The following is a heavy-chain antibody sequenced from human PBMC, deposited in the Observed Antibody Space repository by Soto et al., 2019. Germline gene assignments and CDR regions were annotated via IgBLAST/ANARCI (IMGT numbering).Heavy chain of an antibody. CDR2: INTDGSDT. J-gene: IGHJ4*02. CDR3: AKGRAVGTD. V-gene: IGHV3-74*01. Sequence: VQLVESGGGLVQPGGSLRLSCAASGFTFSNYWMHWVRQAPGKGLVWLSRINTDGSDTFYADSVKGRFTISRDNPTTTLYLQMSSLRADDTAVYYCAKGRAVGTDWGQGTLVTVSS. D-gene: IGHD2-21*02. CDR1: GFTFSNYW.